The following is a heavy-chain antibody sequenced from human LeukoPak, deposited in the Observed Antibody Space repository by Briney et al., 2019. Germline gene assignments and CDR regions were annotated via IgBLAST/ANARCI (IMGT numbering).Heavy chain of an antibody. Sequence: GGSLRLSCAASGLTFSSFSMNWVRQAPGKGLEWVSSINTVASYLYYADSVRGRFTISRDNSRDTLYLQMNSLRIEDTAVYYCAGITHYHCSASPTLFDHWGQGTLVTVSS. V-gene: IGHV3-21*01. CDR1: GLTFSSFS. D-gene: IGHD3-10*01. CDR2: INTVASYL. CDR3: AGITHYHCSASPTLFDH. J-gene: IGHJ4*02.